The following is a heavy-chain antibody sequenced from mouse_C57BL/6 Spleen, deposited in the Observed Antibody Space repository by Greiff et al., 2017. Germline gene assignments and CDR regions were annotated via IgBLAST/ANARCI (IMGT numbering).Heavy chain of an antibody. J-gene: IGHJ4*01. D-gene: IGHD2-4*01. CDR1: GYTFTSYW. Sequence: QVQLQQPGAELVKPGASVKLSCKASGYTFTSYWMHWVKQRPGQGLEWIGMIHPNSGSTNYNEKFKSKATLTVDKSSSTAYMQLSSLTSEDSAVYYCASPYDYDGTGYAMDYWGQGTSVTVSS. CDR2: IHPNSGST. V-gene: IGHV1-64*01. CDR3: ASPYDYDGTGYAMDY.